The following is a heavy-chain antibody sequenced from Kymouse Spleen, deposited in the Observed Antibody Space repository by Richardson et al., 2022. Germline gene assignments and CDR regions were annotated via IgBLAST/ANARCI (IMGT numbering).Heavy chain of an antibody. Sequence: EVQLVESGGGLVQPGGSLKLSCAASGFTFSGSAMHWVRQASGKGLEWVGRIRSKANSYATAYAASVKGRFTISRDDSKNTAYLQMNSLKTEDTAVYYCTLLWFGEYPYYYYYGMDVWGQGTTVTVSS. D-gene: IGHD3-10*01. J-gene: IGHJ6*02. CDR3: TLLWFGEYPYYYYYGMDV. V-gene: IGHV3-73*02. CDR2: IRSKANSYAT. CDR1: GFTFSGSA.